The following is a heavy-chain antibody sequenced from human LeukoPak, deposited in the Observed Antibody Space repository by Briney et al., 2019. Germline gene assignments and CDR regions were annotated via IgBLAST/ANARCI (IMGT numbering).Heavy chain of an antibody. Sequence: GGSLRLSCAASGFTFSSYSMNWVRQAPGKGLEWVSSISSSSSYIYYAGSVKGRFTISRDNSKNTLYLQMNSLRAEDTAVYYCAKEQSEYSSRAVDYWGQGTLVTVSS. CDR1: GFTFSSYS. D-gene: IGHD3-22*01. CDR3: AKEQSEYSSRAVDY. CDR2: ISSSSSYI. V-gene: IGHV3-21*01. J-gene: IGHJ4*02.